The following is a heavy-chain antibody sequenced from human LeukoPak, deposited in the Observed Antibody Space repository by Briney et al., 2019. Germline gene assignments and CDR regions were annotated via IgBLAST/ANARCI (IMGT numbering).Heavy chain of an antibody. CDR2: ISWNSGSI. CDR1: GFTFDDYA. CDR3: ANQDFDP. J-gene: IGHJ5*02. Sequence: PGGSLRLSCAASGFTFDDYAMHWVRQAPGKGLEWVSGISWNSGSIGYADSVKGRFTISRDNAKNSLYLQMNSLRAEDTALYYCANQDFDPWGQGTLVTVSS. V-gene: IGHV3-9*01.